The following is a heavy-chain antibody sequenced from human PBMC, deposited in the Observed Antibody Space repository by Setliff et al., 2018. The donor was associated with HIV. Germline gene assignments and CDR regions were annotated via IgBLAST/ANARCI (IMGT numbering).Heavy chain of an antibody. Sequence: SETLSLTCTVSGGSIRSTSHYWGWIRQPPGKGLEWIGSIYYSGSTHYNPSLKSRVTVSKDRSGNQFSLRLTSVTAADTAVYYCATCRHRPSNWFDPWGQGTVVTVSS. V-gene: IGHV4-39*07. J-gene: IGHJ5*02. CDR3: ATCRHRPSNWFDP. CDR2: IYYSGST. CDR1: GGSIRSTSHY.